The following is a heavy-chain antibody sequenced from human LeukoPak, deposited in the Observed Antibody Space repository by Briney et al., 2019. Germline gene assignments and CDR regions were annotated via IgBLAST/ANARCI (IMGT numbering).Heavy chain of an antibody. CDR3: AHGYSGFDYDY. CDR1: GFTFSSYH. CDR2: ISGSGSNT. Sequence: PGGSLRLSCAASGFTFSSYHMTWVRQTPGTRLEWVSAISGSGSNTYYADSVKGRFTISRDNSKNTLYLQMNSLRAEDTAVYYCAHGYSGFDYDYWGQGTLVTVSS. D-gene: IGHD5-12*01. V-gene: IGHV3-23*01. J-gene: IGHJ4*02.